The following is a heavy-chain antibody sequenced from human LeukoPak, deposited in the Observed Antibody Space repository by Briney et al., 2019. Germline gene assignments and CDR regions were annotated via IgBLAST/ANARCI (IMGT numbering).Heavy chain of an antibody. CDR1: GGSISSGSYY. Sequence: PSETLSLTCTVSGGSISSGSYYWSWIRQPAGKGLEWNGRIYTSGSTNYNPSLKSRVTISIDTSKNQFSLKLSSVTAADTAVYYCARTTMDWNPWVDAFDIWGQGTMVTVSS. CDR3: ARTTMDWNPWVDAFDI. CDR2: IYTSGST. V-gene: IGHV4-61*02. D-gene: IGHD4-23*01. J-gene: IGHJ3*02.